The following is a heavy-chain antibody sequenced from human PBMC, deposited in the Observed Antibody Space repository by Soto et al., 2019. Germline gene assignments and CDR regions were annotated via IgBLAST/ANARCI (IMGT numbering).Heavy chain of an antibody. D-gene: IGHD5-18*01. V-gene: IGHV4-30-4*01. CDR1: GCSISSGEYY. J-gene: IGHJ5*02. CDR2: IYYSGST. CDR3: ARERPDGCRLGP. Sequence: QVQLQESGPGLVKPSQTLSLTCTVSGCSISSGEYYWSWIRQPPGKGLEWIGYIYYSGSTYYKPPLKSRVTISVDTSKHQFSLRLRSVTAADTAVYYCARERPDGCRLGPCGQGTLVTVSS.